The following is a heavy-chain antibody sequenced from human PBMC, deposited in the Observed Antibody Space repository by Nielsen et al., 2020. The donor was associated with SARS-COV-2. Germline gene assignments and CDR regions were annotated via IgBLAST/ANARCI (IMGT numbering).Heavy chain of an antibody. Sequence: SVKVSCKASGYTFTGYYMHWVRQAPGQGLEWMGGIIPIFGTANYAQKFQGRVTITADESTSTAYMELSSLRSEDTAVYYCTFSTAAAGNDAFDIWGQGTMVTVSS. CDR2: IIPIFGTA. V-gene: IGHV1-69*13. CDR3: TFSTAAAGNDAFDI. D-gene: IGHD6-13*01. CDR1: GYTFTGYY. J-gene: IGHJ3*02.